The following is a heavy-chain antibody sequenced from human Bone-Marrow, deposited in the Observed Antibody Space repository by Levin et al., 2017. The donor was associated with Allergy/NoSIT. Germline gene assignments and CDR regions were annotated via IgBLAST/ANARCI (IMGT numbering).Heavy chain of an antibody. J-gene: IGHJ5*02. D-gene: IGHD6-13*01. V-gene: IGHV3-23*01. CDR1: GFTFSSYA. Sequence: SGGSLRLSCAASGFTFSSYAMSWVRQAPGKGLEWVSAISGSDGSTYYADSVKGRFTISRDNSKKTLYLQMNSLRAEDTAVYYCAKSRIAAAGTMGGWFDPWGQGTLVTVSS. CDR2: ISGSDGST. CDR3: AKSRIAAAGTMGGWFDP.